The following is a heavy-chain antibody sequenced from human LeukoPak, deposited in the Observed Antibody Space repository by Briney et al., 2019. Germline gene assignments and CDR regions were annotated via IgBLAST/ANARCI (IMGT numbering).Heavy chain of an antibody. J-gene: IGHJ4*02. CDR3: ARDLLIGLGYGDSSMRDY. V-gene: IGHV4-34*01. CDR2: INHSGST. Sequence: NPSETLSLTCAVYGGSFSGYYWSWVRQPPGKGLEWIGEINHSGSTNYNPSLKSRVTISVDTSKNHFSLKLSSVTAADTAVYYCARDLLIGLGYGDSSMRDYWGQGTLVTVSS. D-gene: IGHD4-17*01. CDR1: GGSFSGYY.